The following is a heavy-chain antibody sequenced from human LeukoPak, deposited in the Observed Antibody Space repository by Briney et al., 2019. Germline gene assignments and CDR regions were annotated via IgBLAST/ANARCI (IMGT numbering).Heavy chain of an antibody. D-gene: IGHD3-9*01. CDR2: IIPILGIA. J-gene: IGHJ3*02. Sequence: GASVKVSCKASGGTFSSYAVSWVRQAPGQGLEWMGRIIPILGIANYAQKFQGRVTITADKSASTAYMELSSLRSEDTAMYYCARENILTGHDAFDIWGQGTMVTVSS. V-gene: IGHV1-69*04. CDR1: GGTFSSYA. CDR3: ARENILTGHDAFDI.